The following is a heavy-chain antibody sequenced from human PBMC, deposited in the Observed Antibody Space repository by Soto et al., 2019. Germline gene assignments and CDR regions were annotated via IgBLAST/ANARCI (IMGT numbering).Heavy chain of an antibody. V-gene: IGHV4-39*01. D-gene: IGHD6-13*01. CDR1: GRSISSSSFY. CDR2: IYYSGST. Sequence: SETLSLTCTVSGRSISSSSFYWCWLRHPPGKGMEWIGSIYYSGSTYYNPSLKSRVTIAVAKSNSRFSLKLSSVTAADTAVYYCASPTAAGRRYFDFWGQGNLITVAS. J-gene: IGHJ4*02. CDR3: ASPTAAGRRYFDF.